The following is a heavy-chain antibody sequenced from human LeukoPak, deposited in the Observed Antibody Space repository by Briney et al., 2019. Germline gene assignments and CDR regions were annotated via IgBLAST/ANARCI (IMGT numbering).Heavy chain of an antibody. J-gene: IGHJ6*03. V-gene: IGHV4-61*01. D-gene: IGHD3-10*01. CDR3: ARGRSSMVRGYYYYYMDV. Sequence: SETLSLTCTVSGDSISTSNSYWSWIRQPPGKGLEWIGYIYYSGSTNYNPSLKSRVTISVDTSKNQFSLKLSSVTAADTAVYYCARGRSSMVRGYYYYYMDVWGKGTTVTISS. CDR2: IYYSGST. CDR1: GDSISTSNSY.